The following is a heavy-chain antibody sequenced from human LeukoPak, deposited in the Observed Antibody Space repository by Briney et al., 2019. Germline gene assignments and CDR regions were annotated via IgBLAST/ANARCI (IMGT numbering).Heavy chain of an antibody. CDR3: TSYSFDY. Sequence: GGSLRLSCAASGFTFTNYWMSWVRQAPGKGLEWVANIKQDGSEKYYVDSVKGRFTISRDNAKNSLYLQMNSLRAEDTAVYYCTSYSFDYWGQGTLVTVSS. J-gene: IGHJ4*02. V-gene: IGHV3-7*01. CDR2: IKQDGSEK. CDR1: GFTFTNYW. D-gene: IGHD5-18*01.